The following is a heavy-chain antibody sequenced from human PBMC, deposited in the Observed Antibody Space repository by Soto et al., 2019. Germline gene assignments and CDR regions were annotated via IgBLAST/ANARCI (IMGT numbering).Heavy chain of an antibody. J-gene: IGHJ6*02. CDR2: ISSSSSTI. CDR3: ARASAHQDTAMPQRNYYYYYGMDV. Sequence: EVQLVESGGGLVQPGGSLRLSCAASGFTFSSYSMNWVRQAPGKGLEWVSYISSSSSTIYYADSVKGRFTISRDNAKNSLYRQMNSLRDEDTAVYYCARASAHQDTAMPQRNYYYYYGMDVWGQGTTVTVSS. V-gene: IGHV3-48*02. D-gene: IGHD5-18*01. CDR1: GFTFSSYS.